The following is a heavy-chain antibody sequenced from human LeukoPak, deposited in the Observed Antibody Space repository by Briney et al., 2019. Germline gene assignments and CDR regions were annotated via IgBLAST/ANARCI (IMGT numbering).Heavy chain of an antibody. Sequence: SGGSLRLSCAVSGFTFSDHYMDWVRQAPGKGLEWVGRSRNRAKSYTTGYAASVKGRFTISRDDSKSTLYLQMNSLETEDTAVYYCSRDATGDHWGQGTLVSVSS. CDR1: GFTFSDHY. J-gene: IGHJ4*02. CDR3: SRDATGDH. V-gene: IGHV3-72*01. CDR2: SRNRAKSYTT.